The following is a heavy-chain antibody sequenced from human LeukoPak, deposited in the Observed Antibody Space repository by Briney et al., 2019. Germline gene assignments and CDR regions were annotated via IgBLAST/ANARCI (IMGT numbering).Heavy chain of an antibody. J-gene: IGHJ6*03. V-gene: IGHV1-2*02. Sequence: GASVKVSCKASGYTFTGYYMHWVRQAPGQGLEWMGWINPNSGGTNYAQKFQGRVTMTRDTSISTAYMELSRLRSDDTAVYYCARGQTGCSGGSCYSHYYYYMDVWGKGTTVTISS. CDR2: INPNSGGT. CDR1: GYTFTGYY. D-gene: IGHD2-15*01. CDR3: ARGQTGCSGGSCYSHYYYYMDV.